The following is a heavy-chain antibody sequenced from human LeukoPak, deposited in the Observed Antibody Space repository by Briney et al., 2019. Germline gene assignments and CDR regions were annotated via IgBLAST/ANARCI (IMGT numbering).Heavy chain of an antibody. CDR1: GSTFDTYA. Sequence: GGSLRLSCVVSGSTFDTYALNWVRQVPGKGLEWVSVIAGRIGGTYYADSVKGRFTISRDISKSPLYLQMNSLRPEHPAVYYCAKGFLVAAAGRGDWFDPWGQGPLVTASS. V-gene: IGHV3-23*01. CDR2: IAGRIGGT. J-gene: IGHJ5*02. CDR3: AKGFLVAAAGRGDWFDP. D-gene: IGHD6-13*01.